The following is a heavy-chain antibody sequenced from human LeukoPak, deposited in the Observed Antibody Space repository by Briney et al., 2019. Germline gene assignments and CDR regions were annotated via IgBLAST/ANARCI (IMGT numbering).Heavy chain of an antibody. J-gene: IGHJ4*02. D-gene: IGHD3-9*01. V-gene: IGHV4-61*02. CDR3: ARDPGFGRRRYFEEV. CDR2: IYTSGST. Sequence: SETLSLTCTVSGGSISSGSYYCSWIRQPAGKGLEWIGRIYTSGSTNYNPSLKSRVTISVDTSKNQFSLKLSSVTAADTAVYYCARDPGFGRRRYFEEVWGQGTLVTVSS. CDR1: GGSISSGSYY.